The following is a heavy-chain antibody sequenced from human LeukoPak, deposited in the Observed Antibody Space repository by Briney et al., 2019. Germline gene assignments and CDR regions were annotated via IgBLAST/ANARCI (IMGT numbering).Heavy chain of an antibody. CDR2: ISSSSSYI. Sequence: PGGSLRLSCAASGFTFSSYSMNWVRQAPGKGLEWVSSISSSSSYIYYADSVKGRFTISRDNAKNSLYLQMNSLRAEDTAVYYCARDRTGDCYAFWVVGSCYFDYWGQGTLVSVSS. D-gene: IGHD2-21*02. J-gene: IGHJ4*02. CDR3: ARDRTGDCYAFWVVGSCYFDY. V-gene: IGHV3-21*01. CDR1: GFTFSSYS.